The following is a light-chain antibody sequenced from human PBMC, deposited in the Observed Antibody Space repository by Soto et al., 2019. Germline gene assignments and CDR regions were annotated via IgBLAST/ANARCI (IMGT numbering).Light chain of an antibody. Sequence: IQVTQSPSTLSASVGDSITITCRAIQSVMSWLAWHQQKPGKAPKLLVYKASDLDVGVPSRFSGSGSATEFTLTINDLQPEDAATYYCQQYTAYSPWTFGPGTKVDIK. CDR3: QQYTAYSPWT. V-gene: IGKV1-5*03. CDR2: KAS. CDR1: QSVMSW. J-gene: IGKJ1*01.